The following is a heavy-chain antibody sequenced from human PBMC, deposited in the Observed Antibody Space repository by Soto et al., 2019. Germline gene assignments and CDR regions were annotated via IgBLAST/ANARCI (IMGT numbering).Heavy chain of an antibody. CDR3: ARISAYSSGWYTYYVDY. CDR1: GGSTSSYY. CDR2: FFYGGTS. V-gene: IGHV4-59*01. J-gene: IGHJ4*02. D-gene: IGHD6-13*01. Sequence: QVQLQESGPGLVKPSETLSLTCTVSGGSTSSYYWGWIRQPPGKALEWIGYFFYGGTSNYNPSLKSRVTISGDTSENQLSLRLTSVTAADTDVYYCARISAYSSGWYTYYVDYWGQGILVTVSS.